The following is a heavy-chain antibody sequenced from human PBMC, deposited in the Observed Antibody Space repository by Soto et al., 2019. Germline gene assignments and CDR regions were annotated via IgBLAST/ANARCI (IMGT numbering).Heavy chain of an antibody. J-gene: IGHJ6*02. CDR2: IYHSGST. V-gene: IGHV4-4*02. Sequence: QVQLQESGPGLVKPSGTLSLTCAVSGGSISSSNWWSWVRQPPGKGLEGIGEIYHSGSTNYNPSLRSRVPPSVDKSKNQFSLKLSPVTAADTAVYYCARVSGSYYYGMDVWGQGTTVTVSS. CDR1: GGSISSSNW. D-gene: IGHD1-26*01. CDR3: ARVSGSYYYGMDV.